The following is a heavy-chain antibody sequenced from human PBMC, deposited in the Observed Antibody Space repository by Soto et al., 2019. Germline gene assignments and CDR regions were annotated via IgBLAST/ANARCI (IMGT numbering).Heavy chain of an antibody. V-gene: IGHV3-33*01. CDR1: GFTFSSYG. J-gene: IGHJ4*02. D-gene: IGHD1-26*01. Sequence: QVQLVESGGGVVQPGRSLRLSCAASGFTFSSYGMHWVRQAPGKGLEWVAVIWYDGSNKYYADSVKGRFTISRDNSKNTLYLQMNSLRAEDTAVYYCARDSIVGATGFDYWGQGTLVTVSS. CDR3: ARDSIVGATGFDY. CDR2: IWYDGSNK.